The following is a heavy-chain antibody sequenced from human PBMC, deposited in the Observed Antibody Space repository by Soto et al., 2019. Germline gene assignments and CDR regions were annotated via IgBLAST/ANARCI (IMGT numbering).Heavy chain of an antibody. D-gene: IGHD4-17*01. J-gene: IGHJ3*02. CDR1: GGTFSSYA. Sequence: ASVKVSCKASGGTFSSYAISWVRQAPGQELEWMGGIIPIFGTANYAQKFQGRVTITADESTSTAYMELSSLRSEDTAVYYCAREVSDYGDYGRAFDIWGQGTMVTVSS. V-gene: IGHV1-69*13. CDR3: AREVSDYGDYGRAFDI. CDR2: IIPIFGTA.